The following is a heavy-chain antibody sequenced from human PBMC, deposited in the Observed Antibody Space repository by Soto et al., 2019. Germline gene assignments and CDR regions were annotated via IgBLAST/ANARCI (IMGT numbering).Heavy chain of an antibody. Sequence: GSLRLSCAASGFTFTSYSMNWVRQIPGKGLEWVAYISSGSSYIYYGDSVKGRFTISRDDAKNTVFLQMDNLRVEDTAIYFCVRDSLFRTMWGQGVQVTVSS. CDR3: VRDSLFRTM. J-gene: IGHJ4*02. V-gene: IGHV3-21*01. D-gene: IGHD3-10*02. CDR2: ISSGSSYI. CDR1: GFTFTSYS.